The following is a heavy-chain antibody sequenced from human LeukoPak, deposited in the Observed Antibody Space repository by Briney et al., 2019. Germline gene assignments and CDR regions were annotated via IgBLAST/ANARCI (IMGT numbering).Heavy chain of an antibody. D-gene: IGHD1-14*01. J-gene: IGHJ4*02. CDR3: AKDISGGPFDY. Sequence: GGSLRLSCAASGFTFSSYEMNWVRQAPGKGLEWVSYISSSGSTIYYADSVKGRFTISRDNAKNSLYLQMNSLRAEDTALYYCAKDISGGPFDYWGQGTLVTVSS. CDR2: ISSSGSTI. CDR1: GFTFSSYE. V-gene: IGHV3-48*03.